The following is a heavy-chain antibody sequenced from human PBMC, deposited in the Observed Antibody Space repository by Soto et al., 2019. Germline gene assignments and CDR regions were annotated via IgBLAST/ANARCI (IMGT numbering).Heavy chain of an antibody. D-gene: IGHD2-2*01. CDR1: GYTFNTYS. CDR2: INAANGNT. J-gene: IGHJ5*02. CDR3: ARAQGFCSTTTCYSEQGGFDP. V-gene: IGHV1-3*01. Sequence: QDQLVQSGAEVKQPGASVKVSCKASGYTFNTYSIHWVRQAPGQRLEWMGWINAANGNTKYSQRFQGRVTITSDTSATTAYMELSSLTSDDTAVYYCARAQGFCSTTTCYSEQGGFDPWGQGTLVTVSS.